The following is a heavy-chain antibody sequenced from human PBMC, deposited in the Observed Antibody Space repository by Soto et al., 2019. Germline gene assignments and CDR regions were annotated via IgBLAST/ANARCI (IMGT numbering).Heavy chain of an antibody. CDR1: GFAVSNKY. CDR2: IYGGGTT. Sequence: EVQLVESGGGLXXXGGXLXXXXAASGFAVSNKYMTWVRQAPGKGLEWVSVIYGGGTTYYADSVKGRFTISRDTSKNTLYLQMNSLRAEDTAVYYCVQTTGWPGFDFWGQGTLVTVSS. J-gene: IGHJ4*02. V-gene: IGHV3-53*01. CDR3: VQTTGWPGFDF. D-gene: IGHD6-19*01.